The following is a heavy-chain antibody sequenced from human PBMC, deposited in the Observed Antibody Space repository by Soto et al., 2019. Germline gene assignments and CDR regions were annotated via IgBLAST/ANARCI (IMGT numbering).Heavy chain of an antibody. CDR1: GYSTSSGYY. V-gene: IGHV4-38-2*01. Sequence: TPSLTFAVSGYSTSSGYYWGWIRQPPRKGLEWIGSIYHSGSTSFNPSLKSRVTKSVDMSKIHFSLKLSSVTAADTAVYFCARGALYSSSWYSGDCFDFWGQGTLVTVSS. D-gene: IGHD6-13*01. CDR2: IYHSGST. CDR3: ARGALYSSSWYSGDCFDF. J-gene: IGHJ4*02.